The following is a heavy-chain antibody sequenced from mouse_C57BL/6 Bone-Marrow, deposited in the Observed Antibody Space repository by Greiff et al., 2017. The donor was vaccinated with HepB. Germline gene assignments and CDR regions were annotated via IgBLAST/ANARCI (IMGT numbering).Heavy chain of an antibody. D-gene: IGHD2-1*01. CDR2: IHPNSGST. Sequence: VQLQQPGAELVKPGASVKLSCKASGYTFTSYWMHWVKQRPGQGLEWIGMIHPNSGSTNYNEKFKSKATLTVDKSSSTAYMQLSSLTSEDSAFYYCARNPVLLSYYFDYWGQGTTLTVSS. J-gene: IGHJ2*01. CDR3: ARNPVLLSYYFDY. V-gene: IGHV1-64*01. CDR1: GYTFTSYW.